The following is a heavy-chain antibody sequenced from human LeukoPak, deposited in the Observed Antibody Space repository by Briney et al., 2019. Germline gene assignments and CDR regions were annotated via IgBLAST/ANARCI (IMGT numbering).Heavy chain of an antibody. CDR2: ISSSGSST. D-gene: IGHD6-13*01. Sequence: GGSLRLSCAASGFTFSSYATTWVRQAPGKGLEWVSAISSSGSSTYHADSVKGRFTISRDNSKNTLYLQMNSLGADDTAVYYCAKRPSTSWYSPFDSWGQGTLVTVSS. CDR1: GFTFSSYA. CDR3: AKRPSTSWYSPFDS. V-gene: IGHV3-23*01. J-gene: IGHJ4*02.